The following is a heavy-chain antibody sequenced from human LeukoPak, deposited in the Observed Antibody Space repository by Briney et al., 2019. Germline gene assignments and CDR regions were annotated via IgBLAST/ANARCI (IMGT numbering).Heavy chain of an antibody. Sequence: PSETLSLTCAVYGGSFSGYYWTWIRQPPGKGLEWIGEINHSGSTDYNPSLKSRVTMSVDTSKNQFSLKLTSVTAADTAVYYCAKDGSSWPFFDSWGQGTLVTVSS. D-gene: IGHD6-13*01. CDR2: INHSGST. J-gene: IGHJ4*02. CDR3: AKDGSSWPFFDS. V-gene: IGHV4-34*01. CDR1: GGSFSGYY.